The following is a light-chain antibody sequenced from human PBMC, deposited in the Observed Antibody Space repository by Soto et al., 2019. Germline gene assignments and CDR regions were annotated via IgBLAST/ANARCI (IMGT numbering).Light chain of an antibody. Sequence: AQSASTLSLSPGSRATPSCRTSQSVSSSYLAWYQQKPGQAPRLLIYGASSRATGIPDRFSGSGSGTDFTLTISSLEPDDFAVYYCQQRSNWSPIAFGQGTRVEIK. V-gene: IGKV3D-20*02. CDR3: QQRSNWSPIA. CDR1: QSVSSSY. J-gene: IGKJ5*01. CDR2: GAS.